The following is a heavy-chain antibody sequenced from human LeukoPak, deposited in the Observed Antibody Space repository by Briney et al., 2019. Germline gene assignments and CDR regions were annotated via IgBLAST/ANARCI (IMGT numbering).Heavy chain of an antibody. CDR3: ARPSGSYYYYYGMDV. CDR2: INWNGGST. J-gene: IGHJ6*02. V-gene: IGHV3-20*04. Sequence: GGSLRLSCAASGFTFDDYGMSWVRQAPGKGLGWVSGINWNGGSTGYADSVKGRFTISRDNAKNSLYLQMNSLRAEDTALYYCARPSGSYYYYYGMDVWGQGTTVTVSS. D-gene: IGHD3-10*01. CDR1: GFTFDDYG.